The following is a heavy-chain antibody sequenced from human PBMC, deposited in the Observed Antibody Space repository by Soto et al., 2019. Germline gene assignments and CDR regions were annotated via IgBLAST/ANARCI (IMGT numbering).Heavy chain of an antibody. D-gene: IGHD3-22*01. CDR3: AHRPYYYDSSGYSREGYFQH. CDR2: IYWDDDK. CDR1: GFSLSTSGVG. Sequence: QITLKESGPTLVKPTQTLTLTCTFSGFSLSTSGVGVGWIRQPPGKALEWLALIYWDDDKRYSPSLKSRLTNTKDTSKNQVVLTMTNMDPVDTATYYCAHRPYYYDSSGYSREGYFQHWGQGTLVTVSS. J-gene: IGHJ1*01. V-gene: IGHV2-5*02.